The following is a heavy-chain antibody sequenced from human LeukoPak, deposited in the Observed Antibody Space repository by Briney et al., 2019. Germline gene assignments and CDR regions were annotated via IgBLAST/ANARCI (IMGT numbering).Heavy chain of an antibody. J-gene: IGHJ4*02. Sequence: GASVKVSCKASGGAFSSYAISWVRQAPGQGLEWMGGIIPIFGTANYAQKFQGRVTITADESTSTAYMELSSLRSEDTAVYYCARDEGSGSFDYWGQGTLVTVSS. CDR3: ARDEGSGSFDY. CDR1: GGAFSSYA. D-gene: IGHD1-26*01. V-gene: IGHV1-69*01. CDR2: IIPIFGTA.